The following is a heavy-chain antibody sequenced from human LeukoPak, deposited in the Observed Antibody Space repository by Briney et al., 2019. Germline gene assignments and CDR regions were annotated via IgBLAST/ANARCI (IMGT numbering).Heavy chain of an antibody. Sequence: SQTLSLTCAISADSVSSNSTAWNWIRQSPSRGLEWLGRTYYRSKWYNGYAVSVKSRITINPDTSGNQFSLHLNSVTPQDTAVYYCAKRGSIAAPGAFDIWGQGTMVTVSS. J-gene: IGHJ3*02. CDR3: AKRGSIAAPGAFDI. CDR1: ADSVSSNSTA. D-gene: IGHD6-13*01. V-gene: IGHV6-1*01. CDR2: TYYRSKWYN.